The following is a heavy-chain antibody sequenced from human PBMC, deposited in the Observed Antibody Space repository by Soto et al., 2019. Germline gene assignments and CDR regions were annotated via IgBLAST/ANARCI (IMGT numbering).Heavy chain of an antibody. V-gene: IGHV3-73*01. J-gene: IGHJ4*02. CDR1: GFTFSGSA. Sequence: PGGSLRLSCAASGFTFSGSAMHWVRQASGKGLEWVGRIRNKASNYATAYGASVKGRFTISRDESKNTAYLHMNSLKTEDTAVYYCTASVYDDFLDYWAQGSLVTVSS. D-gene: IGHD5-12*01. CDR2: IRNKASNYAT. CDR3: TASVYDDFLDY.